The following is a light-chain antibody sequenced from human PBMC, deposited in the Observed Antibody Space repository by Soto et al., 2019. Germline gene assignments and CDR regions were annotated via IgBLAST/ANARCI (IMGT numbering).Light chain of an antibody. J-gene: IGKJ5*01. V-gene: IGKV1-9*01. CDR2: AAS. CDR1: QAISSY. CDR3: QQLNSFPIT. Sequence: IQLTEAPTFLSASAGDRVFITCRASQAISSYLAWYQQKPGRAPKLLIYAASTLQSGVPSRFSGSGSGTEFTLTITSLQPEDFATYYCQQLNSFPITVGQGTRLEIK.